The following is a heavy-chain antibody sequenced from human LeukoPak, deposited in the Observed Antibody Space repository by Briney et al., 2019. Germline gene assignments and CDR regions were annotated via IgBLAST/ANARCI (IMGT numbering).Heavy chain of an antibody. CDR2: IYYSGST. CDR1: GGSISSYY. V-gene: IGHV4-59*01. Sequence: SETLSLTCTVSGGSISSYYWSWTRQPPGKGLEWIGYIYYSGSTNYNPSLKSRVTISVDTSKNQFSLKLSSVTAADTAVYYCARVDSSVDAFDIWGQGTMVTVSS. J-gene: IGHJ3*02. CDR3: ARVDSSVDAFDI. D-gene: IGHD3-22*01.